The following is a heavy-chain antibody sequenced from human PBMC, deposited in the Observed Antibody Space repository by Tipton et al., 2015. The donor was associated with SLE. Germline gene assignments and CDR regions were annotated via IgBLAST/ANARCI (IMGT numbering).Heavy chain of an antibody. CDR1: GGSLSNSY. CDR2: IFYTGSA. CDR3: ARDRCISTTCRWFFDP. J-gene: IGHJ2*01. Sequence: LRLSCSVSGGSLSNSYWTWIRQSPGKGLEWVGSIFYTGSAHYNPSLTERVTISLGTSKCHFSLKLTSVTAADTAVYFCARDRCISTTCRWFFDPWGRGALVTVSS. V-gene: IGHV4-59*12. D-gene: IGHD2/OR15-2a*01.